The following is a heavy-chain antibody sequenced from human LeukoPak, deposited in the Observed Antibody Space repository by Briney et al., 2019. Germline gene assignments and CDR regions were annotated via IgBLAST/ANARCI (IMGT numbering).Heavy chain of an antibody. CDR3: ATRPYYDILTGYSY. V-gene: IGHV1-24*01. J-gene: IGHJ4*02. CDR1: GYTLTELS. CDR2: FDPEDGET. D-gene: IGHD3-9*01. Sequence: ASAKVSCKVSGYTLTELSMHWVRQAPGKGLEWMGGFDPEDGETIYAQKFQGRVTMTEDTSTDTAYMELSSLRSEDTAVYYCATRPYYDILTGYSYWGQGTLVTVSS.